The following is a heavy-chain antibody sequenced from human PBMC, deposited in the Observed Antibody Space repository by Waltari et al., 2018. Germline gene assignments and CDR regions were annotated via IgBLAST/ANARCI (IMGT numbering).Heavy chain of an antibody. CDR3: AREGGAWLRILNY. CDR1: GYTFTGYY. D-gene: IGHD5-12*01. Sequence: GYTFTGYYMHWVRQAPGQGLEWMGWINPNSGGTNYAQKFQGRVTMTRDTSISTAYMELSRLRSDDTAVYYCAREGGAWLRILNYWGQGTLVTVSS. J-gene: IGHJ4*02. V-gene: IGHV1-2*02. CDR2: INPNSGGT.